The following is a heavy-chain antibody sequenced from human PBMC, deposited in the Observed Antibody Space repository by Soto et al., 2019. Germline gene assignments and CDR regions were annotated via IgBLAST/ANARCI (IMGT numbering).Heavy chain of an antibody. CDR2: IIPIFGTA. J-gene: IGHJ6*02. V-gene: IGHV1-69*12. CDR3: ARRVSPGGRYPHHCYGMAV. CDR1: GGTFSSYA. Sequence: QVQLVQSGAEVKKPGSSVKVSCKASGGTFSSYAISWVRQAPGQGLEWMGGIIPIFGTANYAQKFQGRVTIPADESPSTAYMELSSLRSEDTPVKYCARRVSPGGRYPHHCYGMAVWGQGPTVTVSS. D-gene: IGHD1-26*01.